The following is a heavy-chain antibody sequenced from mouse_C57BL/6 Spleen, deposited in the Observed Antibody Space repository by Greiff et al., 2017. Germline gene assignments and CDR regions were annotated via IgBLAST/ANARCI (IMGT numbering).Heavy chain of an antibody. CDR3: ARGDYEGY. J-gene: IGHJ2*01. Sequence: VQLQQSGPELVKPGASVKISCKASGYTFTDYYMNWVKQSPGKSLEWIGDINPNNGGTSYNQKFKGKATLTVDKSSSTAYMELRSLTSEDSAVYYCARGDYEGYWGQGTTLTVSS. D-gene: IGHD2-4*01. V-gene: IGHV1-26*01. CDR1: GYTFTDYY. CDR2: INPNNGGT.